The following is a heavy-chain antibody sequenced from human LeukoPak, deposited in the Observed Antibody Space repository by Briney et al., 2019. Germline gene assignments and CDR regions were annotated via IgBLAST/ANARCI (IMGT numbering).Heavy chain of an antibody. J-gene: IGHJ4*02. Sequence: GGSLRLSCAASGLTFSSYAVSWVRQAPGKGLEWVSAISGSGGSTYYADSVKGRFTISRDNSKNTLYLQMNSLRAEDTAVYYCAKAGSGWYGVYFDYWGQGTLVTVSS. CDR3: AKAGSGWYGVYFDY. V-gene: IGHV3-23*01. CDR1: GLTFSSYA. CDR2: ISGSGGST. D-gene: IGHD6-19*01.